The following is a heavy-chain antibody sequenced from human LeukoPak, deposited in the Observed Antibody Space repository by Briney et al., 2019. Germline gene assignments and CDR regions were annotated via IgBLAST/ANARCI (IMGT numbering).Heavy chain of an antibody. CDR1: GYTFTNHD. D-gene: IGHD3-10*01. J-gene: IGHJ5*02. CDR3: ARGAGAMGRDWFDP. V-gene: IGHV1-8*01. Sequence: GASVKVSCKASGYTFTNHDIDWVRQATGQGLEWMGWMNANSGNTGYAQKFQGRVTMTRDTSVSIAYMELNNLSSEDTAVYYCARGAGAMGRDWFDPWGQGTLVTVSS. CDR2: MNANSGNT.